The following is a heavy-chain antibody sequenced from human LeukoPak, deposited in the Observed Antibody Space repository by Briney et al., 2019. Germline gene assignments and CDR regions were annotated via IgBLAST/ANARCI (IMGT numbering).Heavy chain of an antibody. CDR3: ASDQGYCSGDSCPYGMDL. Sequence: PGGSLRLSCAASGFIFSTYSMNWVRQAPGKGLEWVSSISGSGSYKHYADSVKGRFTISRDNAKNSLFLQMKSLRAEDTAVYYCASDQGYCSGDSCPYGMDLWGQGTTVTVSS. D-gene: IGHD2-15*01. CDR2: ISGSGSYK. J-gene: IGHJ6*02. V-gene: IGHV3-21*01. CDR1: GFIFSTYS.